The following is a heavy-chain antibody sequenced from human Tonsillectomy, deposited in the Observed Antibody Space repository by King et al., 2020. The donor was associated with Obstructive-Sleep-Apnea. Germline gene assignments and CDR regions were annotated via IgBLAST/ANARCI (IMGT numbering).Heavy chain of an antibody. CDR1: GFTFSDYD. D-gene: IGHD1-1*01. V-gene: IGHV3-13*04. CDR2: FGTAGET. CDR3: TRGGAVATSGEFDY. Sequence: VQLVESGGGVVQPGGSLRLSCEASGFTFSDYDMHWVRQVIGKGLEWVSVFGTAGETYYADSVKGRFTISRDNAKNSLYLQMKRLRAGDTAVYYCTRGGAVATSGEFDYWGQGILVTVSS. J-gene: IGHJ4*02.